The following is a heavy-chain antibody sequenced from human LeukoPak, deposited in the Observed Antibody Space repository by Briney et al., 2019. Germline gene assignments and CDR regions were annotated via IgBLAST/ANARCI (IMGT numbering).Heavy chain of an antibody. J-gene: IGHJ4*02. D-gene: IGHD5-18*01. CDR3: AREARGYSYGARYDIDY. Sequence: LSLTCAVYGGSFSGYYWSWIRQPPGKGLEWVSYISSTGSARDYADSVKGRFTISRDNAKKSLSLLMNSLRAEDTAVYFCAREARGYSYGARYDIDYWGQGTLVTVSS. V-gene: IGHV3-11*04. CDR1: GGSFSGYY. CDR2: ISSTGSAR.